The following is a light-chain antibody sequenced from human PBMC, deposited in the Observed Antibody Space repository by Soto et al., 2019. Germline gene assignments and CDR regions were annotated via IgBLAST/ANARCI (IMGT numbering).Light chain of an antibody. CDR3: QQYGSSPIT. Sequence: EIVLTQFPGTLSLSPGERATLSCRASQSVTSSSLAWYQQKVGRAPRVLIYGASNRATGIPDRFSGSGSGTDFTLAITRLEPEDFAVYYCQQYGSSPITFGQGTRLENK. J-gene: IGKJ5*01. CDR1: QSVTSSS. CDR2: GAS. V-gene: IGKV3-20*01.